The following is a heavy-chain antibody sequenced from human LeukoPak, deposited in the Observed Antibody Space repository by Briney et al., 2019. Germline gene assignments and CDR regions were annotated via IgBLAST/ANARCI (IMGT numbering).Heavy chain of an antibody. CDR2: MNPNSGNT. D-gene: IGHD6-19*01. CDR1: GYTFTSYD. Sequence: GASVKVSCKASGYTFTSYDINWVRQATGQGLEWMGWMNPNSGNTGYAQKFQGRVTMTRNTSISTAYMELSSLRSEDTAVYYCARAGAGYSSGWYRIVGCYMDVWGKGTTVTVSS. CDR3: ARAGAGYSSGWYRIVGCYMDV. V-gene: IGHV1-8*01. J-gene: IGHJ6*03.